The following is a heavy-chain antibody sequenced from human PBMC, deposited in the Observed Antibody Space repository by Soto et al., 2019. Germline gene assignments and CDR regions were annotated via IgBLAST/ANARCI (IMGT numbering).Heavy chain of an antibody. Sequence: EVQLLESGGGLVQPGGSLRLSCAASGFTFSSYAMRWVRQAPGKGLEWVSAISGSGGSTYSADSVKGRVTISRDNSKNTLYLQMNSLRAEDTAVYYCAKRGSGSYFDYWGQGTLVTVSS. J-gene: IGHJ4*02. CDR3: AKRGSGSYFDY. CDR2: ISGSGGST. CDR1: GFTFSSYA. D-gene: IGHD1-26*01. V-gene: IGHV3-23*01.